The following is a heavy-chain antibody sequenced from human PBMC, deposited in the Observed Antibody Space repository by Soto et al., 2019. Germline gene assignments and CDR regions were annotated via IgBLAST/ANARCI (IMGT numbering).Heavy chain of an antibody. Sequence: HPGGSLRLSCAASGFTFSSYWMHWVRQAPGKGLVWVSRINSDGSSTSYADSVKGRFTISRDNAKNTLYLQMNSLRAEDTAVYYCAREYSSSWYTGIAFDIWGQGTMVTVSS. D-gene: IGHD6-13*01. CDR2: INSDGSST. V-gene: IGHV3-74*01. J-gene: IGHJ3*02. CDR3: AREYSSSWYTGIAFDI. CDR1: GFTFSSYW.